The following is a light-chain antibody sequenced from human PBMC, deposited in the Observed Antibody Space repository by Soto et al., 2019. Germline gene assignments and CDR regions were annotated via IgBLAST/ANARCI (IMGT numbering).Light chain of an antibody. J-gene: IGKJ1*01. V-gene: IGKV3-15*01. CDR3: QQYNNWPGT. Sequence: EVVMTQSPATLYLSPGERATLSCRASQSVDNNVAWYQQKPGQAPRLLIYGASTRATGIPARFSCSGSGTEFTLTISSLHSEDFAVYYCQQYNNWPGTFGQGTK. CDR2: GAS. CDR1: QSVDNN.